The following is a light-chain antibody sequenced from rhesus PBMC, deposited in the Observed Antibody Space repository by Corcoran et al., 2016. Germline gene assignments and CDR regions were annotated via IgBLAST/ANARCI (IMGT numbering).Light chain of an antibody. V-gene: IGKV1-22*01. Sequence: DIQMTQSPSSLSASVGDTVTITCRASQSISSWLDWYQQKPGTAPKLLLYKAASLQSGVPSRFSGSGSRTDFTLTISSLQPEDFATYYCLQYSSSPYSFGQGTKVEIK. CDR2: KAA. CDR1: QSISSW. J-gene: IGKJ2*01. CDR3: LQYSSSPYS.